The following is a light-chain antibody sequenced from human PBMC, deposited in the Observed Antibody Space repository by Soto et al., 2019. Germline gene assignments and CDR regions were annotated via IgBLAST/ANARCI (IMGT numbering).Light chain of an antibody. J-gene: IGKJ1*01. CDR1: ESVSNS. CDR2: NAS. V-gene: IGKV3-11*01. CDR3: QQRSNWPGT. Sequence: ETVLTPSPATLSLSPGERATLSCRASESVSNSLAWYQHKPGQAPRLLIYNASNRATGIPARFSGSGSGTDFSLTISSLEPEDFAVYYCQQRSNWPGTFGQGTKVDIK.